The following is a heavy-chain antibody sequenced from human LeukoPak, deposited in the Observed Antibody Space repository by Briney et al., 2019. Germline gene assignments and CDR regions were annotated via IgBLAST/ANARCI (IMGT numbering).Heavy chain of an antibody. Sequence: GGSLRLSCAASGFTFTNAWMNWVRQAPGKGLEWVSGISGSGGSTYYADSVKGRFTISRDNSKNTLYLQMNSLRAEDTAVYYCAKDDKYSSRIYYFDYWGQGTLVTVSS. CDR3: AKDDKYSSRIYYFDY. V-gene: IGHV3-23*01. CDR2: ISGSGGST. J-gene: IGHJ4*02. CDR1: GFTFTNAW. D-gene: IGHD6-13*01.